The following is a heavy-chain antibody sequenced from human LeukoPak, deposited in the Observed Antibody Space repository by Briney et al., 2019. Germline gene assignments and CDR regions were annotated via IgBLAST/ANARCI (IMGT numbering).Heavy chain of an antibody. D-gene: IGHD3-10*01. J-gene: IGHJ4*02. V-gene: IGHV3-7*01. CDR3: AKDIHYFQSDY. CDR2: IKQDGSEK. CDR1: GISVNTNY. Sequence: GGSLRLSCAVSGISVNTNYIHWVRQAPGKGLEWVASIKQDGSEKQYVGSVRGRFTISRDNAKNVLDLQMNSLTAEDTAVYCCAKDIHYFQSDYWGQGTLVTVSS.